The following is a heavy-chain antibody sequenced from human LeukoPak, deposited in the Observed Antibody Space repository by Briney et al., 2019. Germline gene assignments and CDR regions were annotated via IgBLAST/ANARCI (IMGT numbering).Heavy chain of an antibody. CDR1: GGTFSSYT. CDR2: IIPILGIA. J-gene: IGHJ3*02. V-gene: IGHV1-69*02. CDR3: ARLYQLPAFDI. Sequence: GSSVKVSCKASGGTFSSYTISWVRQAPGQGLEWMGRIIPILGIANHAQKFQGRVTITADKSTSTAYMELSSLRSEDTAVYYCARLYQLPAFDIRGQGTMVTVSS. D-gene: IGHD2-2*01.